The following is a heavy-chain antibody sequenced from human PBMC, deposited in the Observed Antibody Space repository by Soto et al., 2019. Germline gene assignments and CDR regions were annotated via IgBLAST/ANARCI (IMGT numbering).Heavy chain of an antibody. D-gene: IGHD2-15*01. CDR3: ARGTYCSGSNCYFEGFDS. CDR1: GFTFSSYD. V-gene: IGHV3-13*01. J-gene: IGHJ4*02. CDR2: IGITTNS. Sequence: GGSLRLSCAASGFTFSSYDMHWVRQVTGKGLEWVSAIGITTNSFYSGSVKGRFTITRENAKNSLYLQMNSLRAGDTAVYYCARGTYCSGSNCYFEGFDSWGQGTLVTVSS.